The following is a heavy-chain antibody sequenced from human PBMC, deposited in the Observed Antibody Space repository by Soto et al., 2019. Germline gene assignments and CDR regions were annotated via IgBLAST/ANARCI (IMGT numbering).Heavy chain of an antibody. CDR1: GGSISSSSYY. CDR3: ARRNGFGFGEQPDAFDI. D-gene: IGHD3-10*01. V-gene: IGHV4-39*01. J-gene: IGHJ3*02. Sequence: PEETLSLTCTVSGGSISSSSYYWGWIRQPPGKGLEWIGSIYYSGSTYYNPSLKSRVTISVDTSKNQFSLKLSSVTAADTTVYYCARRNGFGFGEQPDAFDIWGQATMVTVSS. CDR2: IYYSGST.